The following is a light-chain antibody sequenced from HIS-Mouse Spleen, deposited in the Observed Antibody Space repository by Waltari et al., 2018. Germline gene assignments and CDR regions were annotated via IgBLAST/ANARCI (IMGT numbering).Light chain of an antibody. Sequence: SYELTQPPSVSVSPGQTARTPCSGDALPKKYAYWYQQKSGQAPVLVIYEDSKRPTRIPERFSGSSSGTMATLTISGAQVEDEADYYCAAWDDSLSGPVFGGGTKLTVL. CDR3: AAWDDSLSGPV. CDR2: EDS. V-gene: IGLV3-10*01. J-gene: IGLJ3*02. CDR1: ALPKKY.